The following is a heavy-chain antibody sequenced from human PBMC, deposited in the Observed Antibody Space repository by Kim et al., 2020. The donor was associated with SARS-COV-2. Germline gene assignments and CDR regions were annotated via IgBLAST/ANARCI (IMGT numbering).Heavy chain of an antibody. CDR3: ARVKASYYYGSGSYYNWFDP. J-gene: IGHJ5*02. CDR1: GGSISSGGYY. Sequence: SETLSLTCTVSGGSISSGGYYWSWIRQHPGKGLEWIGYIYYSGSTYYNPSLKSRVTISVDTSKNQFSLKLSSVTAADTAVYYCARVKASYYYGSGSYYNWFDPWGQGTLVTVSS. V-gene: IGHV4-31*03. D-gene: IGHD3-10*01. CDR2: IYYSGST.